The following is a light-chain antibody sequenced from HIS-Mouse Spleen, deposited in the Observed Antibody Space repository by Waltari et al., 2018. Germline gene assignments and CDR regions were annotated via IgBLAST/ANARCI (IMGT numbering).Light chain of an antibody. CDR2: AAS. J-gene: IGKJ4*01. V-gene: IGKV1-9*01. CDR1: QGISSY. Sequence: DIQLTQSPSFLSASVGDRVTITCRASQGISSYLAWYQQKPGKAPKLLIYAASTLQSGVPSRFSGSGSRAEFNLTISSLQPEDFATYYCQQLNSYLFGGGTKVEVK. CDR3: QQLNSYL.